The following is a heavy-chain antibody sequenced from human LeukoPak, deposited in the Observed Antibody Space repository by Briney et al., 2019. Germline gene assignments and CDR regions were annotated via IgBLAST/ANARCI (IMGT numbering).Heavy chain of an antibody. J-gene: IGHJ4*02. Sequence: PSETLSLTCTVSGGSVSSGSYYWSWIRQPPGKGLEWIGYIYYSGSTNYNPSLKSRVTISVDTSKNQFSLKLSSVTAADTAVYYCARVGYYGSGNDYWGLGTLVTVSS. CDR2: IYYSGST. V-gene: IGHV4-61*01. CDR3: ARVGYYGSGNDY. D-gene: IGHD3-10*01. CDR1: GGSVSSGSYY.